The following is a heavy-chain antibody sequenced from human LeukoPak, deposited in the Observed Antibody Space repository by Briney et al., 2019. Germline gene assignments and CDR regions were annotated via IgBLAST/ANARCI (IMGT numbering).Heavy chain of an antibody. V-gene: IGHV3-7*01. D-gene: IGHD3-10*01. J-gene: IGHJ5*02. CDR1: GFTFSSYW. Sequence: GGSLRLSCAASGFTFSSYWMSWVRQAPGKGLEWVANIKQDGSEKYYVDSVKGRFTISRDNAKNSLYLQMNSLRAEDTAVYYCARDLLWFGELNWFDPWGQGTLVTVSS. CDR2: IKQDGSEK. CDR3: ARDLLWFGELNWFDP.